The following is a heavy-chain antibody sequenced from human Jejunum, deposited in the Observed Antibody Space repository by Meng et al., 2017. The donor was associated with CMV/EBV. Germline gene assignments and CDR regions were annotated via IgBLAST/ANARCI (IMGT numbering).Heavy chain of an antibody. Sequence: SCAGSGFTFRDYYMTWIRQAPGKGLEWVSYISSSGSTIYYADSVKGRFTISRDNAKNSLYLQMNTLRPDDTAVYYCARARGSGRGVWGQGTTVTVSS. D-gene: IGHD3-10*01. CDR3: ARARGSGRGV. CDR2: ISSSGSTI. V-gene: IGHV3-11*01. J-gene: IGHJ6*02. CDR1: GFTFRDYY.